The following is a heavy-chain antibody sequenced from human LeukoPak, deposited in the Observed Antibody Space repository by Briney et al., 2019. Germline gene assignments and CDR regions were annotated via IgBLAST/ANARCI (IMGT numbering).Heavy chain of an antibody. Sequence: GGSLRLSCAASGFTFSDYYMSWIRQAPGKGLEWVSYISSSGTYTKYADSVKGRFTISRDNAKNSLYLQMSSLRAEDTAVYYCARYSSTTNFYYGMDVWGQGTTVTVS. D-gene: IGHD5-18*01. V-gene: IGHV3-11*06. CDR1: GFTFSDYY. J-gene: IGHJ6*02. CDR3: ARYSSTTNFYYGMDV. CDR2: ISSSGTYT.